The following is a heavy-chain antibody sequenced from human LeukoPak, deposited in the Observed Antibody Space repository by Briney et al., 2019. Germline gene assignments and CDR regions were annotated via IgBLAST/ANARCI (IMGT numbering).Heavy chain of an antibody. J-gene: IGHJ3*02. CDR2: ISYDGSNK. CDR1: GFTFSSYG. V-gene: IGHV3-30*18. D-gene: IGHD3-22*01. Sequence: PGGSLRLSCAASGFTFSSYGMHWVRQAPGKGLEWVAVISYDGSNKYYADSVKGRFTISRDNSKNTLYLQMNSLRAEDTAVYYCAKNVYYDLSDAFDIWGQGTMVTVSS. CDR3: AKNVYYDLSDAFDI.